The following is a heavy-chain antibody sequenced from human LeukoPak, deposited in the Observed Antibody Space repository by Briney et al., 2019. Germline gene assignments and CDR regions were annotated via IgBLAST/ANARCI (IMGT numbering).Heavy chain of an antibody. Sequence: GGSLRLSCAASGFAFNTYGMSWVRQAPGKGLEWVSALSGSGAKTFYADSVKGRFTISRDNSKNMLYFQMNSLGAEDTAVYFCAKDRSWALDYWGQGTLVTVSS. CDR3: AKDRSWALDY. J-gene: IGHJ4*02. CDR2: LSGSGAKT. D-gene: IGHD1-26*01. CDR1: GFAFNTYG. V-gene: IGHV3-23*01.